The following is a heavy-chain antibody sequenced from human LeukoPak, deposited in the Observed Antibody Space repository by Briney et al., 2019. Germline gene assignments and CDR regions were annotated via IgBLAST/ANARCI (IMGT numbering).Heavy chain of an antibody. Sequence: SVKVSCKVSGGTFSGYAIGGGGQAPGQGLEWMGGIIPIFGTANYAQKFQGRVTITTDESTSTAYMELSSLRSEDTAVYYCNWGSYFDYWGQGTLVTVSS. CDR3: NWGSYFDY. CDR1: GGTFSGYA. CDR2: IIPIFGTA. J-gene: IGHJ4*02. V-gene: IGHV1-69*05. D-gene: IGHD7-27*01.